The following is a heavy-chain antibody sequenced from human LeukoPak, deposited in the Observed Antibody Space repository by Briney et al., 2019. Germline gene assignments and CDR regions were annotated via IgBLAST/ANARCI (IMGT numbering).Heavy chain of an antibody. CDR3: ARVPPLIAAAGTGWFDP. V-gene: IGHV4-61*02. D-gene: IGHD6-13*01. CDR2: IYTSGST. Sequence: SETLSLTCTVSGGSISSGSYYWSWIRQPAGKGLEWIGRIYTSGSTNYNPSLKSRVTISVDTSKNQFSLKLSSVTAADTAVYYCARVPPLIAAAGTGWFDPWGQGTLVTVSS. CDR1: GGSISSGSYY. J-gene: IGHJ5*02.